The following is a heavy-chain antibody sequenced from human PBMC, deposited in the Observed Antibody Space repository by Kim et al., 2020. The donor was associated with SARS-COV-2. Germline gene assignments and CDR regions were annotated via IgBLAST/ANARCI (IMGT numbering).Heavy chain of an antibody. J-gene: IGHJ4*02. CDR3: AKGAGRKGNWNLDY. Sequence: ADSVEGRFTISRDNSKNTLYLQMNSLRAEDTAVYYCAKGAGRKGNWNLDYWGQGTLVTVSS. V-gene: IGHV3-23*01. D-gene: IGHD1-1*01.